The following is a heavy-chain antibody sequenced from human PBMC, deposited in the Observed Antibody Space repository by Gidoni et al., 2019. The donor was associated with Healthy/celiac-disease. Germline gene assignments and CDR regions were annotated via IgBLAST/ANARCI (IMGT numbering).Heavy chain of an antibody. Sequence: QVTLRESGPALVKPTQTLTLTCTFSGFSLSTSGMCVSWIRQPPGKALEWLALIDWDDDKYYSTSLKTRLTISKDTSKNQVVLTMTNMDPVDTATYYCARINSYGSDYYGMDVWGQGTTVTVSS. CDR2: IDWDDDK. CDR3: ARINSYGSDYYGMDV. V-gene: IGHV2-70*01. CDR1: GFSLSTSGMC. D-gene: IGHD5-18*01. J-gene: IGHJ6*02.